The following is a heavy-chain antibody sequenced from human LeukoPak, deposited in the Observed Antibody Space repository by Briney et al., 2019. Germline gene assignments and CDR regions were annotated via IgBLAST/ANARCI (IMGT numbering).Heavy chain of an antibody. CDR1: GLTLSDQY. V-gene: IGHV3-72*01. J-gene: IGHJ6*04. D-gene: IGHD3-16*01. Sequence: GGSLRLSCAASGLTLSDQYMEWVRQTPGKGLEWVGRTRSKVNNHTTEYAASVKGRFTISRDDSNNSLYLQMNSLKTAVYYCARMTFGGMDFWGKGTTVTVSS. CDR2: TRSKVNNHTT. CDR3: ARMTFGGMDF.